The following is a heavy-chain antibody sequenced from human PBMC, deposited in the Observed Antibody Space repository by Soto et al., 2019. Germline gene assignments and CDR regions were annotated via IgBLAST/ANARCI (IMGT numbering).Heavy chain of an antibody. CDR2: ISSNGVGT. CDR1: GFTLSGYA. J-gene: IGHJ6*03. D-gene: IGHD6-6*01. V-gene: IGHV3-64*01. CDR3: VRRARPDFYYMDV. Sequence: EVQLAESGGGLAQPGGSLRLSCAASGFTLSGYARDWVRQAPGKGLEYVSGISSNGVGTYYANAVQGRFTNSRDNYKNAVYLQMGSLRPEGRAVYECVRRARPDFYYMDVWGKGTPVTVSS.